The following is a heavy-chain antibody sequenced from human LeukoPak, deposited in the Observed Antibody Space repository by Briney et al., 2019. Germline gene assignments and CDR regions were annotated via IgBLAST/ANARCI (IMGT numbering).Heavy chain of an antibody. D-gene: IGHD2-15*01. J-gene: IGHJ6*03. Sequence: PSETLSLTCTVSGGSITNYYWNWIRQPPGKDLEWIGYVSYSGRTHYNSALKSRVTISVDTSKNQFSLNLRSVTAADTAVYYCARDMGPGYCSGGSCYYYYYMDVWGKGTTVTVSS. CDR3: ARDMGPGYCSGGSCYYYYYMDV. V-gene: IGHV4-59*01. CDR1: GGSITNYY. CDR2: VSYSGRT.